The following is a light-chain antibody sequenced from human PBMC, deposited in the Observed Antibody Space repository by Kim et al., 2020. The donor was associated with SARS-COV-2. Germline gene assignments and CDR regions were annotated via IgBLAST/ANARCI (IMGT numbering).Light chain of an antibody. J-gene: IGLJ3*02. V-gene: IGLV3-19*01. CDR1: SLRSYY. CDR3: NSRDSSGNHLV. CDR2: GKN. Sequence: SSELTQDPAVSVALGQTVKITCQGDSLRSYYASWYQQKPGQAPLLVIYGKNNRPSGIPDRFSGSTSGNTASLTIIGAQADDEADYYCNSRDSSGNHLVFGGGTQLTVL.